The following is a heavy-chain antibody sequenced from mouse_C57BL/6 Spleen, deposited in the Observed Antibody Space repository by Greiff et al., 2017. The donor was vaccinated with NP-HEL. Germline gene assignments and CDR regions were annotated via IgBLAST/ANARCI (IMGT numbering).Heavy chain of an antibody. J-gene: IGHJ2*01. CDR1: GYTFTSYW. CDR3: ARYYGSSYCFDY. CDR2: IYPGSGST. D-gene: IGHD1-1*01. Sequence: QVQLQQPGAELVKPGASVKMSCKASGYTFTSYWITWVKQRPGQGLEWIGDIYPGSGSTNYNEKFKSKATLTVDTSSSTAYMQLSSLTSEDSAVYYCARYYGSSYCFDYWGQGTTLTVSS. V-gene: IGHV1-55*01.